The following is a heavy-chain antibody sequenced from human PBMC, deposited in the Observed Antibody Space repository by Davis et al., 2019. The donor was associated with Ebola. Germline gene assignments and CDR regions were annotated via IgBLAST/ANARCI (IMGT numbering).Heavy chain of an antibody. CDR1: GFTFSDYY. V-gene: IGHV3-23*01. CDR3: ARELTFLGSTMIVVVTQNAFDI. D-gene: IGHD3-22*01. CDR2: ISGSGGST. Sequence: GESLKISCAASGFTFSDYYMSWIRQAPGKGLEWVSAISGSGGSTFYADSVKGRFTISRDNSKNTLYLQMNSLRAEDTAAYYCARELTFLGSTMIVVVTQNAFDIWGQGTMVTVSS. J-gene: IGHJ3*02.